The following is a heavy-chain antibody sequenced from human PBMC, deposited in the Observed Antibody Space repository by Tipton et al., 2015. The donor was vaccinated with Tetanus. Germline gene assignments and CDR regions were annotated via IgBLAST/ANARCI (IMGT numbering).Heavy chain of an antibody. Sequence: SLRLSCAASGFTFRNYAMSWVRQAPGKGLEWVSSLTVSGETTFYADSVEGRFTISRDNSKNTLYLQMNSLRVEDTAIYYCVRDRNWGPFDPWGKGTLVTVSS. CDR2: LTVSGETT. J-gene: IGHJ5*02. D-gene: IGHD7-27*01. V-gene: IGHV3-23*01. CDR1: GFTFRNYA. CDR3: VRDRNWGPFDP.